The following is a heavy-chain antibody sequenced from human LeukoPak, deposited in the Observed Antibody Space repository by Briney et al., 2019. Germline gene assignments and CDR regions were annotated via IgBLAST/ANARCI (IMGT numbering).Heavy chain of an antibody. CDR3: ARDRELGF. J-gene: IGHJ4*02. Sequence: PAETLSLTCTVSGGSISIYYWSWIRQPPGKGLEWIGCIYHSGSFNYNPSLKSRVTISADTSKNQFSLRLSSVTAADTAVYYCARDRELGFWGQGALVTVSS. V-gene: IGHV4-59*01. D-gene: IGHD3-10*01. CDR2: IYHSGSF. CDR1: GGSISIYY.